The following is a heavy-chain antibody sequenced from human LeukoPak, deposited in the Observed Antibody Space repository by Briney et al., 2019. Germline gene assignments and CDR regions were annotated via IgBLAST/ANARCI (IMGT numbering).Heavy chain of an antibody. CDR2: INHSGST. D-gene: IGHD3-10*01. CDR1: GGSFSGYY. J-gene: IGHJ5*02. CDR3: ARGSLLWFGELVATARGNWFDT. Sequence: SETLSLTCAVYGGSFSGYYWSWIRQPPGKWLEWIGEINHSGSTNYNPSLKSRVTISVDTSKNQFSLKLSSVTAADTAVYYCARGSLLWFGELVATARGNWFDTWGQGTLVTVSS. V-gene: IGHV4-34*01.